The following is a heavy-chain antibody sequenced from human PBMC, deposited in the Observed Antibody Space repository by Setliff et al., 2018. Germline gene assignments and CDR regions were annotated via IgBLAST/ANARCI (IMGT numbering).Heavy chain of an antibody. Sequence: SETLSLTCAVYGESFSGYFWSWIRQTPEKGLEWIGGISHSGNTNYNPSFKSRVTISIDTSKNQFSLKVNSVTAADTAVYFCARVLVLGYNWFDPWGQGTLVTVSS. D-gene: IGHD3-10*01. J-gene: IGHJ5*02. CDR2: ISHSGNT. CDR1: GESFSGYF. V-gene: IGHV4-34*01. CDR3: ARVLVLGYNWFDP.